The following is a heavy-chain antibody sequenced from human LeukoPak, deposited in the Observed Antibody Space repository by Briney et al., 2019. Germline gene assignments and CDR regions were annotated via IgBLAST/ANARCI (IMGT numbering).Heavy chain of an antibody. CDR1: GFNFSNYG. CDR2: IWFDGSNK. CDR3: ARAGYCSGGSCPNPYYYYYGMDV. Sequence: GKSLRLSCAASGFNFSNYGMHWVRQAPGKGLEWVAVIWFDGSNKYYADSVKGRFTISRDNSKNTLYLQMNSLRAEDTAVYYCARAGYCSGGSCPNPYYYYYGMDVWGQGTTVTVSS. V-gene: IGHV3-30*19. D-gene: IGHD2-15*01. J-gene: IGHJ6*02.